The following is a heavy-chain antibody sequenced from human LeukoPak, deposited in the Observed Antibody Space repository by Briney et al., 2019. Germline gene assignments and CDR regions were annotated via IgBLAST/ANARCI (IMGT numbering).Heavy chain of an antibody. J-gene: IGHJ4*02. Sequence: GRSLRLFCAASGFTFSSYGMHWVRQAAGKGLEWVAVIWYDGSNKYYADSVKGRFTISRDNSKNTLYLQMNSLRAEDTAVYYCARDVSYSSSWYVYWGQGTLVTVSS. CDR2: IWYDGSNK. V-gene: IGHV3-33*01. CDR1: GFTFSSYG. D-gene: IGHD6-13*01. CDR3: ARDVSYSSSWYVY.